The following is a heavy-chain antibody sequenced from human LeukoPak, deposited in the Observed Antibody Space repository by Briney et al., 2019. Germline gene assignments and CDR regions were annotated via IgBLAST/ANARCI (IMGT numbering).Heavy chain of an antibody. D-gene: IGHD4-23*01. V-gene: IGHV3-74*01. CDR1: GFTFSSYW. CDR2: IHSDGSVT. Sequence: GGSLRLSCAASGFTFSSYWMHWVRQAPGKGLVWVSRIHSDGSVTRYADSVKGRFTISRDNAKNTLFLQMNSLRAEDTAVYYCATDMVTGYYYYYMDVWGKGTTVTVSS. CDR3: ATDMVTGYYYYYMDV. J-gene: IGHJ6*03.